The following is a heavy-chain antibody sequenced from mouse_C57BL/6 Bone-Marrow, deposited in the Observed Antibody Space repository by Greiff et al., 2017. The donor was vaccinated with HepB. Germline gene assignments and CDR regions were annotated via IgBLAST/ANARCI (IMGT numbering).Heavy chain of an antibody. Sequence: EVQLVESGGGLVQPGGSLSLSCAASGFTFTDYYMSWVRQPPGKALEWLGFIRNKANGYTTEYSASVKGRFTISRDNSQSILYLQMNALRAEDSATYYCARSSSYYDYSFDYWGQGTTLTVSS. D-gene: IGHD2-4*01. CDR3: ARSSSYYDYSFDY. V-gene: IGHV7-3*01. J-gene: IGHJ2*01. CDR2: IRNKANGYTT. CDR1: GFTFTDYY.